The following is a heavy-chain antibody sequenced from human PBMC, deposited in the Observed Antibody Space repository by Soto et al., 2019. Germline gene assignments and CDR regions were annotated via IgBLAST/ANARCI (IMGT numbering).Heavy chain of an antibody. V-gene: IGHV1-3*01. D-gene: IGHD1-26*01. Sequence: VQLVQSEAEVKEPGASVKVSCKASGYTLSSYGIHWVRQAPGQRLEWMGWINGGNGDTMYAQKFQDRVTMTRGTSANTAYMEVSSLASKDTAVYYCARGRSLFRAGDTSVNFFDYWGQGTLVTVSS. CDR3: ARGRSLFRAGDTSVNFFDY. J-gene: IGHJ4*02. CDR1: GYTLSSYG. CDR2: INGGNGDT.